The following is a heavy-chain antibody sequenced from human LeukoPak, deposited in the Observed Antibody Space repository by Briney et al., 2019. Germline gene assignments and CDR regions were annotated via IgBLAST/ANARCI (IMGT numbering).Heavy chain of an antibody. V-gene: IGHV3-15*01. J-gene: IGHJ4*02. CDR3: TTDTGLVATNFDY. CDR1: GFTFSSYD. CDR2: IKSKTDGGTT. Sequence: GGSLRLSCAASGFTFSSYDMSWVRQAPGKGLEWVGRIKSKTDGGTTDYAAPVKGRFTISRDDSKNTLYLQMNSLKTEDTAVYYCTTDTGLVATNFDYWGQGTLVTVSS. D-gene: IGHD5-12*01.